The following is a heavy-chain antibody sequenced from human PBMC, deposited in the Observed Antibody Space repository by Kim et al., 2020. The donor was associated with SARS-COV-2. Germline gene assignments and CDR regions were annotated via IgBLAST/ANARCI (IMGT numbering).Heavy chain of an antibody. J-gene: IGHJ3*02. D-gene: IGHD3-10*01. V-gene: IGHV3-48*03. CDR3: ARDRLLWFGERGAFDI. Sequence: SVKGRFTITRDNAKNSLYLQMNSLRAEDTAVYYCARDRLLWFGERGAFDIWGQGTMVTVSS.